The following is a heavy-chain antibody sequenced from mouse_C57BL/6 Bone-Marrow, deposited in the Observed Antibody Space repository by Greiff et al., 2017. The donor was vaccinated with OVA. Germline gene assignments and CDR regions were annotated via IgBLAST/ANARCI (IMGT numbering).Heavy chain of an antibody. CDR2: IYPGSGST. V-gene: IGHV1-55*01. CDR3: ARKGKYYGVFDV. Sequence: QVQLQQPGAELVKPGASVKMSCKASGYTFTSYWITWVKQRPGQGLEWIGDIYPGSGSTNYNEKFKSKATLTVDTSSSTAYMQLSSLTSEDSAVYYCARKGKYYGVFDVWGTGTTVTVSS. CDR1: GYTFTSYW. J-gene: IGHJ1*03. D-gene: IGHD1-2*01.